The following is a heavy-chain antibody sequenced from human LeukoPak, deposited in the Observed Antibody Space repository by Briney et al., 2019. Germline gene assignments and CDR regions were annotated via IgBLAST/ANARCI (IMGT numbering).Heavy chain of an antibody. CDR3: ARAGSSGGLCDY. J-gene: IGHJ4*02. D-gene: IGHD6-19*01. CDR2: IYSSGST. V-gene: IGHV4-4*07. CDR1: GVSISSYF. Sequence: PSETLSLTCTVSGVSISSYFWSWVRQPAGKGLEWIVRIYSSGSTKYNPSLQSRVTMSLDTSKKQLSLNLGSVTAADTAVYYCARAGSSGGLCDYWGQGILVTVSS.